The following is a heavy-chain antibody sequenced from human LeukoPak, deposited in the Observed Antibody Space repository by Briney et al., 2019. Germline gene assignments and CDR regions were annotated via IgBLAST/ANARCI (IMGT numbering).Heavy chain of an antibody. J-gene: IGHJ5*02. V-gene: IGHV4-31*03. CDR3: ARCPLVRGVILPWFDP. CDR2: IYYSGST. Sequence: SQTLSLTCTASGGSISSGGYYWSWIRQHPGKGLEWIGYIYYSGSTYYNPSLKSRVSISVDTSKNQFSLKLSSVTAADTAVYYCARCPLVRGVILPWFDPWGQGTLLTVSS. D-gene: IGHD3-10*01. CDR1: GGSISSGGYY.